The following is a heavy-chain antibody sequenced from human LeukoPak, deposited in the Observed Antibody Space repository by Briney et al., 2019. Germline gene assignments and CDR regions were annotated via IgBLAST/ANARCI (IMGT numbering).Heavy chain of an antibody. CDR1: GGSISSYY. D-gene: IGHD3-22*01. CDR2: ILYSGGT. Sequence: PSETLSLTCTVSGGSISSYYWGWIRQTPGKGLEWIGNILYSGGTYYSPSLTSRVTISLDTSRNQFSLKLNSVTAADTAVYYCARGSYYDSSGYWRFNEFDYWGQGTLVTVSS. J-gene: IGHJ4*02. V-gene: IGHV4-59*12. CDR3: ARGSYYDSSGYWRFNEFDY.